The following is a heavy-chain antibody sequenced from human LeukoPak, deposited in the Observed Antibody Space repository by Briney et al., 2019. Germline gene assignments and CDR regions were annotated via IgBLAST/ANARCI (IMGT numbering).Heavy chain of an antibody. D-gene: IGHD3-10*01. CDR1: GFTFDDYG. J-gene: IGHJ5*02. V-gene: IGHV3-20*04. Sequence: GGSLRLSCAASGFTFDDYGMSWVRQAPGKGLEWVSGINWDGGSTGYADSVEGRFTISRDNAKNSLYLQMNSLRAEDTALYYCVRSHHPGGWFDPWGQGTVVTVSS. CDR3: VRSHHPGGWFDP. CDR2: INWDGGST.